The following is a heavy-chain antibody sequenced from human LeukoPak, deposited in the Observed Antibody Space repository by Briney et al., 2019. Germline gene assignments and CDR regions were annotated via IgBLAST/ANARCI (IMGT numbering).Heavy chain of an antibody. Sequence: SETLSLTCTVTGGSISSYYWSWIRQPAGKGLEWIGRIYTSGSTNYKPSLKSRVTMSVDTSKNQFSLKLSSVTAADTAVFYCARENSGSYREFDYWGQGTLVTVSS. CDR1: GGSISSYY. CDR3: ARENSGSYREFDY. J-gene: IGHJ4*02. V-gene: IGHV4-4*07. D-gene: IGHD1-26*01. CDR2: IYTSGST.